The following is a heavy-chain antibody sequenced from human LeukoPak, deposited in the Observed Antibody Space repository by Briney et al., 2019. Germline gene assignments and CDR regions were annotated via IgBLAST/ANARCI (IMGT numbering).Heavy chain of an antibody. J-gene: IGHJ4*02. D-gene: IGHD6-19*01. CDR2: TSSSSTYI. CDR3: ARAPPYNSGWYSDY. Sequence: GGSLRLSCAASGFTFSDYSMNWVRQAPGKGLEWVSSTSSSSTYIYYADSVKGRFTISRDNAKNSLYLQMNSLRAEDTAVYYCARAPPYNSGWYSDYWGQGTLVTVSS. CDR1: GFTFSDYS. V-gene: IGHV3-21*06.